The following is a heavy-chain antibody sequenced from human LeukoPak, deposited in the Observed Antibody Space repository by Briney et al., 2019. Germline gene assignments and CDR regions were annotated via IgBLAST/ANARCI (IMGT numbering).Heavy chain of an antibody. CDR2: INHSGST. CDR1: GGSFSVYY. J-gene: IGHJ4*02. V-gene: IGHV4-34*01. D-gene: IGHD6-13*01. CDR3: ARVGGAAAPAYFDY. Sequence: PSETLSLTCAVYGGSFSVYYWSWIRQPPGKGLEWIGEINHSGSTNYNPSLKSRVTISVDTSKNQFSLKLSSVTAADTAVYYCARVGGAAAPAYFDYWGQGTLVTVSS.